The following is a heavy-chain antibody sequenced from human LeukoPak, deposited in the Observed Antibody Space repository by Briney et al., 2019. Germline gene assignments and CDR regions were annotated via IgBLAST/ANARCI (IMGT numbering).Heavy chain of an antibody. D-gene: IGHD3-10*01. Sequence: ASVKVSCKASGYTFTGYYMHWVRQATGQGLEWMGWMNPNSGNTGYAQKFQGRVTMTRNTSISTAYMELSSLRSEDTAVYYCARGSTMVRGVIITYYYYYYMDVWGKGTTVTISS. CDR2: MNPNSGNT. V-gene: IGHV1-8*02. CDR3: ARGSTMVRGVIITYYYYYYMDV. CDR1: GYTFTGYY. J-gene: IGHJ6*03.